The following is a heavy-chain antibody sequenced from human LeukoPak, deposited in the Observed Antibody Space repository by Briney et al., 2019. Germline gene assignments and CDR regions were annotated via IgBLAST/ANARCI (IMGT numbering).Heavy chain of an antibody. V-gene: IGHV4-4*09. CDR1: GGSIDTYY. Sequence: SETLSLTCTVSGGSIDTYYWSWIRQSPVKGLEWIGYIFPSGSAFYNPSLGSRVTISLDTSENQLSLKLSSVTAADTAVYYCARRNHYFFYMDVWGKGTPVTVSS. CDR2: IFPSGSA. J-gene: IGHJ6*03. CDR3: ARRNHYFFYMDV.